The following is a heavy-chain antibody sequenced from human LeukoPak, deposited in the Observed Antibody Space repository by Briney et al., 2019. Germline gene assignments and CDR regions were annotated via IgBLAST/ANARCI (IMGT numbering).Heavy chain of an antibody. J-gene: IGHJ6*02. CDR2: IYYSGST. CDR1: GGSISSYY. CDR3: ARRQLSNYYYYGMDV. Sequence: SETLSLTCTVSGGSISSYYWSWIRQPPGKGLEWIGYIYYSGSTNYNPSLKSRVTISVDTSKNQFPLKLSSVTAADTAVYYCARRQLSNYYYYGMDVWGQGTTVTVSS. V-gene: IGHV4-59*08. D-gene: IGHD1-1*01.